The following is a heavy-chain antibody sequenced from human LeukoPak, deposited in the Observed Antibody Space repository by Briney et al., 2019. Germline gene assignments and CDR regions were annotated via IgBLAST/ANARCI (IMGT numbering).Heavy chain of an antibody. Sequence: ASVKVSCKASGYTFTSYYMHWVRQAPGQGLEWMGIINPSGGSTSYAQKFQGRVTMTRDMSTSTVYMELSSLRSEDTAVYYCARVRGYTAMPRAFGIWGQGTMVTVSS. D-gene: IGHD5-18*01. CDR3: ARVRGYTAMPRAFGI. V-gene: IGHV1-46*01. CDR1: GYTFTSYY. CDR2: INPSGGST. J-gene: IGHJ3*02.